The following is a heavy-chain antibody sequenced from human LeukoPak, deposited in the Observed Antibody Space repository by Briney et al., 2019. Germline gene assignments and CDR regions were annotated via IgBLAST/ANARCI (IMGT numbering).Heavy chain of an antibody. J-gene: IGHJ5*02. D-gene: IGHD2-2*01. CDR3: ARVPRLGYCSSTSCWEYNWFDP. V-gene: IGHV4-39*07. CDR1: GGSISSSNYY. Sequence: SETLSLTCTVSGGSISSSNYYWGWIRQPPGKGLEWIGTICYSGSTYYNPSLKSRVTISVDTSKNQFSLKMSSVTAADTAVYYCARVPRLGYCSSTSCWEYNWFDPWGQGTLVTVSS. CDR2: ICYSGST.